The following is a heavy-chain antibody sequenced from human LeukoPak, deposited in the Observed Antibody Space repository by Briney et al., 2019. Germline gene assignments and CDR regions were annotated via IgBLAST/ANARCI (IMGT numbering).Heavy chain of an antibody. Sequence: PGGSLRLSCAASGFTFSGYWMYWVRQVPGKGLVWVSRINSDGSSTAYADSVKGRFTISRDNAKNTLYLQMNSLRVEDTAVYYCARDRYYGMDVWGQGTTVTVSS. J-gene: IGHJ6*02. CDR3: ARDRYYGMDV. CDR2: INSDGSST. CDR1: GFTFSGYW. V-gene: IGHV3-74*01.